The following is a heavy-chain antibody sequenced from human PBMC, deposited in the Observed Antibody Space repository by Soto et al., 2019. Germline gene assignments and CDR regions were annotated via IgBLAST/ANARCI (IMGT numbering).Heavy chain of an antibody. Sequence: PXXTLSLTCTVSCGSIISYYWSWIRRPPGKGLEWIGYIXYSGSXNYNTYIKSRXXISVDKSXXQFYMKLSSVTAAETAVYYCARLAVAAGDAFDIWGQGTMVTVSS. CDR1: CGSIISYY. D-gene: IGHD6-19*01. J-gene: IGHJ3*02. CDR2: IXYSGSX. V-gene: IGHV4-59*01. CDR3: ARLAVAAGDAFDI.